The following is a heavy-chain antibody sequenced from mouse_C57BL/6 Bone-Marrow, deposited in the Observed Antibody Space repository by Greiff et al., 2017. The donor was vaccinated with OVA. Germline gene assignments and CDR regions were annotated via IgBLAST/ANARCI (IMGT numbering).Heavy chain of an antibody. CDR3: ARRSY. Sequence: VQLVESGAELAKPGASVKLSCKASGYTFTSYWMHWVKQRPGQGLEWIGYINPSSGYTKYNQKCKDKTTLTKDKSTITANMQLSSLTYEDSAVCYCARRSYWGQGTTLTVTS. CDR2: INPSSGYT. CDR1: GYTFTSYW. J-gene: IGHJ2*01. V-gene: IGHV1-7*01.